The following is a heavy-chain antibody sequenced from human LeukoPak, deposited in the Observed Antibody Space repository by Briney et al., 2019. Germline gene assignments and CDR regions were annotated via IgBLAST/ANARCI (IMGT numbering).Heavy chain of an antibody. CDR1: GGSISSSSYC. V-gene: IGHV4-39*01. Sequence: SETLSLTCTVSGGSISSSSYCWGWIRQPPGKGLEWIGSIYYSGSTYYNPSLKSRITISVDTSKNQFSLKLSSVTAADTAVYYCAKRRITMVQGGTAFDISGQGTIVTASS. J-gene: IGHJ3*02. CDR2: IYYSGST. CDR3: AKRRITMVQGGTAFDI. D-gene: IGHD3-10*01.